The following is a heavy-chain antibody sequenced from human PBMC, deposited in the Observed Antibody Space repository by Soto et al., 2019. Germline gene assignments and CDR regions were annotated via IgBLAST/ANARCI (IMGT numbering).Heavy chain of an antibody. Sequence: QVQLVQSGAEVKKPGASLKVSCKASGYTFRSYGISWVRQAPGQGLEWMGWISAYTGKTNYAQKLQGRVTMTTDTSTSTAYMEVRSLRADDTAVYYCARDLDSGSYYFDYWGQGTLVTVSS. CDR1: GYTFRSYG. CDR3: ARDLDSGSYYFDY. D-gene: IGHD1-26*01. CDR2: ISAYTGKT. J-gene: IGHJ4*02. V-gene: IGHV1-18*04.